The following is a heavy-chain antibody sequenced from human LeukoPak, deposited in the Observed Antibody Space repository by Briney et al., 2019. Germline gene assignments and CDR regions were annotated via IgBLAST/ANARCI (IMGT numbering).Heavy chain of an antibody. D-gene: IGHD3-3*01. V-gene: IGHV3-23*01. CDR2: ITSSGGRT. CDR3: AKDRDLFGVPPLFHY. J-gene: IGHJ4*02. Sequence: GGSLRLSCAASGFTFSDYAMSWVRQAPGKGLEWVSAITSSGGRTYYADSVRGRFTISRDKSRNTLYLQMNSLRAEDTAVYYCAKDRDLFGVPPLFHYWGQGTLVTVSS. CDR1: GFTFSDYA.